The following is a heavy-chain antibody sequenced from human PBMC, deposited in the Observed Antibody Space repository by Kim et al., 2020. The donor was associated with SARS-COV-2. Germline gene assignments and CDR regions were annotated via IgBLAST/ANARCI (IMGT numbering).Heavy chain of an antibody. J-gene: IGHJ6*01. CDR2: ISNDRSYT. D-gene: IGHD3-16*01. Sequence: GGSLRLSCAASGFTFSNCYMNWVRQAPGKGLEWVAFISNDRSYTNYADSVKGRFTISRDNSKNSLYLQMNSLRAEDTALYYCARVGYYRLWGLTHYY. CDR3: ARVGYYRLWGLTHYY. CDR1: GFTFSNCY. V-gene: IGHV3-11*06.